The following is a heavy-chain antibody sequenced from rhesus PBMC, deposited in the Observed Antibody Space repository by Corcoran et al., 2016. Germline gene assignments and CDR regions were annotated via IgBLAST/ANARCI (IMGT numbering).Heavy chain of an antibody. CDR1: GGAISSSYYY. D-gene: IGHD3-9*01. CDR3: ARHLRGSLHYFDY. V-gene: IGHV4-122*02. CDR2: ISYSGST. J-gene: IGHJ4*01. Sequence: QVQLQESGPGLVKPSETLSLTCAVSGGAISSSYYYCSRIRPAPGKGLEWIGDISYSGSTSYNPSLKSRVTISRDTSKNQFSLKLSSVTAADTAVYYCARHLRGSLHYFDYWGQGVLVTVSS.